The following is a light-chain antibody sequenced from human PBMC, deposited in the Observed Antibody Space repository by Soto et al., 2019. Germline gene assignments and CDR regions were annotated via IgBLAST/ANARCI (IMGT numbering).Light chain of an antibody. CDR1: NSNIGPGSV. J-gene: IGLJ1*01. CDR2: GNN. Sequence: QSVLTQPPSVSGAPGQRITVSCTWSNSNIGPGSVVHWYQFLPGTAPKLLISGNNIRPSGVPDRFSGSKSGTSASLAITGLQPEDEAVYYCQSYDTSLGGFYVFGTGTKVTVL. V-gene: IGLV1-40*01. CDR3: QSYDTSLGGFYV.